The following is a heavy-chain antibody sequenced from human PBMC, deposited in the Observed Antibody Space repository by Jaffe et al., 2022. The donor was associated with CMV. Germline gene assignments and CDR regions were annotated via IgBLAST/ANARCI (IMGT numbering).Heavy chain of an antibody. J-gene: IGHJ5*02. V-gene: IGHV4-59*02. CDR2: INYGGTT. D-gene: IGHD3-22*01. Sequence: QVQLQESGPGLVKPSETLSLTCTVSGTSVSSYYWSWIRQPPGKGLQWIGYINYGGTTNYNPSLKSRVTISVDMSKNEFSLKLNSVTAADTAVYYCARGHYYESRGYYPYNWFDPWGQGTLVTVSS. CDR3: ARGHYYESRGYYPYNWFDP. CDR1: GTSVSSYY.